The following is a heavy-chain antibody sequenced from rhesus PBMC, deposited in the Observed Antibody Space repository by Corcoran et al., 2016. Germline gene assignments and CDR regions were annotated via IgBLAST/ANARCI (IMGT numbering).Heavy chain of an antibody. Sequence: QVQLQESGPGVVKPSETLSLTCAVSGGSISDSYRWSWIRQPPGKGLEWIGYIYGSSTSTNYNPSFKSRVTISKDTSKNQFSLKLSSVTAADTAVYYCARAMVATSQGYAFDLWGQWLRVTVSS. V-gene: IGHV4S10*01. CDR3: ARAMVATSQGYAFDL. CDR2: IYGSSTST. J-gene: IGHJ3*01. CDR1: GGSISDSYR. D-gene: IGHD4-4*01.